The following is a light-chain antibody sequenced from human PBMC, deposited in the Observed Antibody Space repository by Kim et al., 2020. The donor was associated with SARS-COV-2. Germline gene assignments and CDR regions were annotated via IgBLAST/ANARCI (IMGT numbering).Light chain of an antibody. J-gene: IGLJ2*01. CDR1: KLGDKY. CDR3: QAWDSSTVV. CDR2: QDS. V-gene: IGLV3-1*01. Sequence: SVSPGKTASITCSGDKLGDKYACWYQQKPGQSPVLVIYQDSKRPSGFPERFSGSNSGNTATLTIGGTQAMDEADYYCQAWDSSTVVFGGGTKLTVL.